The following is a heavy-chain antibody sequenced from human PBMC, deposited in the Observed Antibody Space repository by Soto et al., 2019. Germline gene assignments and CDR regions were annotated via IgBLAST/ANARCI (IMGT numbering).Heavy chain of an antibody. Sequence: PGGSLRLSCAASGFTFSTYGMSWVRQAPGKGLEWVSGISASGGSTYYADSVKGRFTISRDNSKSTMYLQMNSLRAEDTAVYYCARKAVVTGATAYSGYWGQGTLVTVSS. CDR3: ARKAVVTGATAYSGY. D-gene: IGHD2-8*02. V-gene: IGHV3-23*01. CDR2: ISASGGST. CDR1: GFTFSTYG. J-gene: IGHJ4*02.